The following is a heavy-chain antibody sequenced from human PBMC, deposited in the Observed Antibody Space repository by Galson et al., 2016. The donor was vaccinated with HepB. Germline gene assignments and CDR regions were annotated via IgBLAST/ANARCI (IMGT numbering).Heavy chain of an antibody. Sequence: SLRLSCAASGFPSSTYGMSWVRQAPGKGLEWVAVISYDGSTKYYADSVKGRFTISRDNSKNTLFLRMNSVGVEDTAVYFCAKSGFFGELDKWGQGTGVVVSS. V-gene: IGHV3-30*18. J-gene: IGHJ4*02. D-gene: IGHD3-10*01. CDR3: AKSGFFGELDK. CDR1: GFPSSTYG. CDR2: ISYDGSTK.